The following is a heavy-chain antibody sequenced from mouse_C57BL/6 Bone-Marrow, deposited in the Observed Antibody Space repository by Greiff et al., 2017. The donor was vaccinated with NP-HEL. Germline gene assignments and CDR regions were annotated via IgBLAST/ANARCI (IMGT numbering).Heavy chain of an antibody. J-gene: IGHJ2*01. CDR1: GFTFSNYW. CDR3: TRSYYHDY. V-gene: IGHV6-3*01. CDR2: IRLKSDNYAT. Sequence: DVQLQESGGGLVQPGGSMKLSCVASGFTFSNYWMNWVRQSPEKGLEWVAQIRLKSDNYATHYAESVKGRFTISRDDSKSSVYLQMNNLRAEDTGIYYCTRSYYHDYWGQGTTLTVSS.